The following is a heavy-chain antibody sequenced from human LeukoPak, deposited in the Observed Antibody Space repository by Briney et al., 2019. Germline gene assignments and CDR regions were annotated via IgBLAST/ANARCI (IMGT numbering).Heavy chain of an antibody. CDR1: GYTFTGYY. CDR2: VNPNSGGT. Sequence: EASVKVSCKASGYTFTGYYLHWVRQAPGQGLEWMGCVNPNSGGTSYAQKFQDRVTMTRDTSISTAYMELTKLTSDDTAVYFCARGFGEFRVASPWGQGTLVTVSS. J-gene: IGHJ5*02. V-gene: IGHV1-2*02. D-gene: IGHD3-10*01. CDR3: ARGFGEFRVASP.